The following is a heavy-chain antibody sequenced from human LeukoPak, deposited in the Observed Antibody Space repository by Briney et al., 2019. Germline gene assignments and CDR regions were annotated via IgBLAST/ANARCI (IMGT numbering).Heavy chain of an antibody. CDR2: NNPNSGDK. V-gene: IGHV1-2*06. Sequence: ASVKVSCKASGYTFTVYNMHWVRQAPAQGLEWMGRNNPNSGDKIYTQKLQDRVNMTRDTSISTAYMDLSRLRSDDTAVYYCSREVAAWRQGTLVTVSS. J-gene: IGHJ5*02. D-gene: IGHD2-15*01. CDR1: GYTFTVYN. CDR3: SREVAA.